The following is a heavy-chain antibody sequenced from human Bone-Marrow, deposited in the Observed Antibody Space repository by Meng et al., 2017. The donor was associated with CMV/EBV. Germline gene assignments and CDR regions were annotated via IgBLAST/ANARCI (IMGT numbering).Heavy chain of an antibody. D-gene: IGHD4-17*01. V-gene: IGHV3-48*04. Sequence: GGSLRLSCAASGFTFSSYSMNWVRQAPGKGLEWLSVIYDSGTTFYAESVKGRFTISRDNAKNSLYLQMNSLRAEDTAVYYCARDGEGYGDYDLDYWGQGTLVTVSS. CDR3: ARDGEGYGDYDLDY. CDR2: IYDSGTT. J-gene: IGHJ4*02. CDR1: GFTFSSYS.